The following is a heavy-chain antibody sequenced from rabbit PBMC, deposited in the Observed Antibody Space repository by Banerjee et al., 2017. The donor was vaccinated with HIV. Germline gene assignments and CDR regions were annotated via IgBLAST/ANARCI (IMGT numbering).Heavy chain of an antibody. CDR3: ARLGLIVGGIGNL. CDR1: GFDFSSNA. CDR2: IYNGDGST. J-gene: IGHJ4*01. Sequence: QDQLVESGGGLVQPEGSLTLTCKASGFDFSSNAMCWVRQAPGKGPEWIACIYNGDGSTYYANWVNGRFSISRSTSLNTVTLQMTSLTAADTATYFCARLGLIVGGIGNLWGPGTLVTVS. D-gene: IGHD4-2*01. V-gene: IGHV1S47*01.